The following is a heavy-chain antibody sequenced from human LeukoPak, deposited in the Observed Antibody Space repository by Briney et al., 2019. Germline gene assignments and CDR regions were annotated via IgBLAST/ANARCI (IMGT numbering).Heavy chain of an antibody. Sequence: SETLSLTCTVSDGSINNYFWTWMRQPPGKGLEWIGQIYYSGSTNYNPSLKSRVTISVDTSKNQFSLKVSSVSAADTAVYYCARAQYSGSCLDYWGQGTLVTVSS. CDR3: ARAQYSGSCLDY. D-gene: IGHD1-26*01. V-gene: IGHV4-59*12. CDR1: DGSINNYF. CDR2: IYYSGST. J-gene: IGHJ4*02.